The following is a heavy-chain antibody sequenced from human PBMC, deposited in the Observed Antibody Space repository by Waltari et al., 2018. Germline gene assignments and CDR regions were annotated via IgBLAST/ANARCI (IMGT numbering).Heavy chain of an antibody. D-gene: IGHD3-22*01. CDR2: IIWNSGSI. J-gene: IGHJ3*02. CDR1: GFTFDDYA. Sequence: EVQLVESGGGLVQPGRSLRLSCAASGFTFDDYAMHWVRQAPGKGLEWVSGIIWNSGSIGYADSVKGRFTISRDNAKNSLYLQMNSLRAEDTALYYCAKDRDADSSGWTDAFDIWGQGTMVTVSS. CDR3: AKDRDADSSGWTDAFDI. V-gene: IGHV3-9*01.